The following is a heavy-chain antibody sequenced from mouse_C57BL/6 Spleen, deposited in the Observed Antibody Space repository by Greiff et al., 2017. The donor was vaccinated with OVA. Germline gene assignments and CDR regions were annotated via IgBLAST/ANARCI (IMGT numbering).Heavy chain of an antibody. D-gene: IGHD1-1*02. Sequence: EVQLQQSGPELVKPGASVKLSCKASGYSFTGYYMNWVKQSPEKSLEWIGEINPRTGGTSYNEKFKAKATLTVDKSSSTADLQLKSLTSEDAAVYYCARLLYGAPGFAYWGQGTLVTVSA. V-gene: IGHV1-42*01. J-gene: IGHJ3*01. CDR3: ARLLYGAPGFAY. CDR1: GYSFTGYY. CDR2: INPRTGGT.